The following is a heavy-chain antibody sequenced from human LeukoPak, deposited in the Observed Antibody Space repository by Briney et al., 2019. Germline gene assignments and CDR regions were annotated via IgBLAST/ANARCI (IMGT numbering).Heavy chain of an antibody. CDR2: IKQDGSEK. CDR1: GFTFSSYA. D-gene: IGHD5-12*01. Sequence: GGSLRLSCAASGFTFSSYAMHWVRQAPGKGLEWVANIKQDGSEKYYVDSVKGRFTISRDNAKNSLYLQMNSLRAEDTAVYYCARVLTGGYGTVYYFDYWGQGTLVTVSS. V-gene: IGHV3-7*04. CDR3: ARVLTGGYGTVYYFDY. J-gene: IGHJ4*02.